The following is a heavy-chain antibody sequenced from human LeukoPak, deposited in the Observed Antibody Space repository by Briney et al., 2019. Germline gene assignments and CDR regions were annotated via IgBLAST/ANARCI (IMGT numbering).Heavy chain of an antibody. CDR2: INSDGSST. J-gene: IGHJ4*02. Sequence: GGSLRLSCAASGFTFSSYWMHWVRQAPGKGLVWVSRINSDGSSTSYADSVKGRFTISRDNAKNTLYLQMNSLRAEDTAVYYCAREDKWIQLWSYFDYWGQGTLVTVSS. CDR1: GFTFSSYW. V-gene: IGHV3-74*01. CDR3: AREDKWIQLWSYFDY. D-gene: IGHD5-18*01.